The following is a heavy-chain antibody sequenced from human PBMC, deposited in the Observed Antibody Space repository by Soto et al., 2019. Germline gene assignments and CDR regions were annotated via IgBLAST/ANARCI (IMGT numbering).Heavy chain of an antibody. CDR1: GGSIRNYA. V-gene: IGHV1-69*01. J-gene: IGHJ5*02. D-gene: IGHD2-15*01. CDR3: ARDPRQHCIGSCYRSVDP. Sequence: QVQLVQSGAEVKKPGSSVKLSCEASGGSIRNYAITWVRQAPGQGLEWMGGIIPKYRTTNFAQRFQGRLTITADESTNTVYMELSSLRSEDTAIYYCARDPRQHCIGSCYRSVDPWGQGTLVTVSS. CDR2: IIPKYRTT.